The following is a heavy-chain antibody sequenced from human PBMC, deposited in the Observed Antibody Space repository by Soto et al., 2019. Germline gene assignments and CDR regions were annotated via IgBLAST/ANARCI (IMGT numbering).Heavy chain of an antibody. CDR3: ASGTMVVIPAANNWFDP. CDR1: GFTFSSYS. D-gene: IGHD2-2*01. CDR2: ISSSSSYI. J-gene: IGHJ5*02. Sequence: KTGGSLRLSCAASGFTFSSYSMNWVRQAPGKGLEWVSSISSSSSYIYYADSVKGRFTISRDNAKNSLYLQMNSLRAEDTAVYYCASGTMVVIPAANNWFDPWGQGTLVTVSS. V-gene: IGHV3-21*01.